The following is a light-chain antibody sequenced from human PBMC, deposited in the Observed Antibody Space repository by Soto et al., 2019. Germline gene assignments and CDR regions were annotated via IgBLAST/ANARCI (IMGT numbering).Light chain of an antibody. CDR2: KAS. Sequence: IQMTQSPSSLSASVGDRVTITCRASQSISTYLSWFQQKPGKAPKLLIYKASSLESGVPSRFSGSGSGTEFTLTISSLQPDDFATYYCQQYNSYSGTFGQGTKVDIK. J-gene: IGKJ1*01. CDR3: QQYNSYSGT. V-gene: IGKV1-5*03. CDR1: QSISTY.